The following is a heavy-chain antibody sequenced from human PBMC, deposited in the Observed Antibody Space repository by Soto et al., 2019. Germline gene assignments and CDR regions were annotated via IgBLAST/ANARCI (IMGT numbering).Heavy chain of an antibody. CDR3: AKYRRTEAEGFTLDY. D-gene: IGHD6-13*01. Sequence: SETLSLTCSVSGDSISSYYWSWIRQPAGKGLEWIGRIYTSGSTNYNPSLESRVTMSVDTSKNQFSLKLNSVNAADTAVYYCAKYRRTEAEGFTLDYWGRGTLVTVSS. V-gene: IGHV4-4*07. CDR1: GDSISSYY. J-gene: IGHJ4*02. CDR2: IYTSGST.